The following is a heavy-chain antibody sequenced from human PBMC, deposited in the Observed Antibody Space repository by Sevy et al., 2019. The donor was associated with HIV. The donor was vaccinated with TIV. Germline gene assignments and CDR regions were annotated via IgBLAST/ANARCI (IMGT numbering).Heavy chain of an antibody. J-gene: IGHJ4*02. Sequence: ASVKVSCKASGGTFSSYAISWVRQAPGQGLEWMGGIIPHNGDTRYAQKFQGRVTLITDTSTTTAYMELRSLRSDDSALYYCARAYCSGGRCYSLAYWGQGTLVTVSS. CDR1: GGTFSSYA. D-gene: IGHD2-15*01. V-gene: IGHV1-18*01. CDR2: IIPHNGDT. CDR3: ARAYCSGGRCYSLAY.